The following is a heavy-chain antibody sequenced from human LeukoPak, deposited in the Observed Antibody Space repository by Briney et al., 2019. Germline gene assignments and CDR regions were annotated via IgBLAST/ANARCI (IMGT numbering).Heavy chain of an antibody. D-gene: IGHD5-12*01. Sequence: PSETLSLTCTVSGGSISSYYWSWIRQPPGKGLEWIGYIYYSGGTNYNPSLKSRVTISVDTSKNQFSLKLSSVTAADTAVYYCARGIGVYSVDIVATSNFDYWGQGTLVTVSS. V-gene: IGHV4-59*01. CDR1: GGSISSYY. CDR2: IYYSGGT. J-gene: IGHJ4*02. CDR3: ARGIGVYSVDIVATSNFDY.